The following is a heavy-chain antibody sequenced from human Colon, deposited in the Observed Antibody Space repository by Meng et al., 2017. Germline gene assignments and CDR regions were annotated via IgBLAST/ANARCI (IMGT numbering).Heavy chain of an antibody. J-gene: IGHJ4*02. V-gene: IGHV3-21*01. CDR2: ITSSSNYI. CDR1: GFTFSIYA. CDR3: ARVGTARPFDY. Sequence: EVQLVESGGGLVKPGESLRVSCEASGFTFSIYAINWFRQAPGEGLEWVASITSSSNYIHYSDSVKGRFTVSRDNARNSSYLQMDSLRAEDTAVYYCARVGTARPFDYWGQGTLVTVSS. D-gene: IGHD1-1*01.